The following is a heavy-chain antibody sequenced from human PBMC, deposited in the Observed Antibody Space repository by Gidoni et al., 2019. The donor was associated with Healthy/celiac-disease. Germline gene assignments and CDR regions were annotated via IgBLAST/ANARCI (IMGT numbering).Heavy chain of an antibody. J-gene: IGHJ4*02. V-gene: IGHV3-43D*04. CDR2: ISWDGGST. CDR3: AKAGFYWARDSSGYYLDY. D-gene: IGHD3-22*01. CDR1: GFTFDDYA. Sequence: EVQLVESGGVVVQPGGSLRLSCAASGFTFDDYAMHWVRQAPGKGLEWVSLISWDGGSTYYADSVKGRFTISRDNSKNSLYLQMNSLRAEDTALYYCAKAGFYWARDSSGYYLDYWGQGTLVTVSS.